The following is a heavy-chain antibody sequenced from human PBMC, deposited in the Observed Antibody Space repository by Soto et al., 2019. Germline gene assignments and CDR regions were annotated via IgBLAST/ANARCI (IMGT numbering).Heavy chain of an antibody. D-gene: IGHD3-22*01. CDR3: ARDQGYYDSSGYYSYYFDY. V-gene: IGHV3-48*03. J-gene: IGHJ4*02. CDR2: ISSSGSTI. CDR1: GFTFSSYE. Sequence: EVQLVESGGGLVQPGGSLRLSCAASGFTFSSYEMNWVRQAPGKGLEGVSYISSSGSTIYYADSVKGRFTISRDNSKNTLYLQMNSLRAEDTAVYYCARDQGYYDSSGYYSYYFDYWGQGTLVTVSS.